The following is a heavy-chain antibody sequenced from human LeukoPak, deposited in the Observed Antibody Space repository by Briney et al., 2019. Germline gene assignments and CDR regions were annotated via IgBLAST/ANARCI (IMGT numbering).Heavy chain of an antibody. D-gene: IGHD3-22*01. J-gene: IGHJ4*02. CDR1: GNSISSGDNY. Sequence: PSETLSLTCTISGNSISSGDNYWSWIRQPAGKGLEWIGRIYTSGSTNYNPSLKSRVTISGDTSKNQFSLRLSSVTAADTAVYYCARASYSYDINGWVPFDYWGQGTLVTVSS. CDR3: ARASYSYDINGWVPFDY. V-gene: IGHV4-61*02. CDR2: IYTSGST.